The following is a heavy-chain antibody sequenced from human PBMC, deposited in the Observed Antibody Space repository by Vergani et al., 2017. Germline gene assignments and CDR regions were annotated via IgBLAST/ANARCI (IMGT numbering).Heavy chain of an antibody. CDR2: IYYSGST. J-gene: IGHJ6*03. CDR1: GGSVSSGSYY. V-gene: IGHV4-61*01. D-gene: IGHD6-6*01. Sequence: QVQLQESGPGLVKPSETLSLTCTVSGGSVSSGSYYWSWIRQPPGKGLEWIGYIYYSGSTNYNPSLKSRVTISVDTSRNQFSLKLSSVTAADTAVYYCERAKYSSWPYDYYYYMDVGGKGTTVTVSS. CDR3: ERAKYSSWPYDYYYYMDV.